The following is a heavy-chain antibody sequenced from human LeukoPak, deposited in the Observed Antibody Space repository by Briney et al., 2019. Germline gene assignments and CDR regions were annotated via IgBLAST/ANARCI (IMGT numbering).Heavy chain of an antibody. D-gene: IGHD3-22*01. CDR3: AGLVGRYSSGLYYYYFDY. J-gene: IGHJ4*02. Sequence: SGTLSLTCTVSGDSINSLDLWSWVRQPPGKGLEWIGEMYLSGTTHSNPSVKSRVTISIGKSKNQFFLNLSSVTAADTAVYYCAGLVGRYSSGLYYYYFDYWGQGALVTVSS. CDR2: MYLSGTT. V-gene: IGHV4-4*02. CDR1: GDSINSLDL.